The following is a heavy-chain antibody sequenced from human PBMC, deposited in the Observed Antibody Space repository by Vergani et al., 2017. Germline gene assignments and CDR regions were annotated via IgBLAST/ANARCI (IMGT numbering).Heavy chain of an antibody. J-gene: IGHJ4*02. CDR3: AKDRRHQLLPLD. CDR1: GFSFGSYG. Sequence: QVQLVESGGNVVQSGTSLRLSCAASGFSFGSYGMHWVRQSPGKGLEWVAVISNDGGNKYYADSVKGRFTISRDNSKNTLYLQMNSLRAEDTAVYYCAKDRRHQLLPLDWGQGTLVTVSS. V-gene: IGHV3-30*18. D-gene: IGHD2-2*01. CDR2: ISNDGGNK.